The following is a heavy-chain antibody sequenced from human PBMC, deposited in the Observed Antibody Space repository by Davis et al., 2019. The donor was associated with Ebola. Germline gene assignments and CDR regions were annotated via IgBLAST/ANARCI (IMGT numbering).Heavy chain of an antibody. CDR1: GFTFNTYT. J-gene: IGHJ4*02. CDR2: ISSSSSYI. D-gene: IGHD6-19*01. Sequence: GESLKISCAASGFTFNTYTMNWVRQAPGKGLEWVSSISSSSSYIYYADSVRGRFTISRDNAKNSLYLQMNSLRAEDTAVYYCARLEDSGWTHDYWGQGTLVTVSS. CDR3: ARLEDSGWTHDY. V-gene: IGHV3-21*01.